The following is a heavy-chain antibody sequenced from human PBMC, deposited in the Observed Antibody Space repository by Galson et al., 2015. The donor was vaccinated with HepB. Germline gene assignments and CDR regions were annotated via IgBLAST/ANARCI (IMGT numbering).Heavy chain of an antibody. CDR2: MFSGGGT. CDR1: GFSVTSNY. V-gene: IGHV3-66*02. CDR3: TSDYCDRTGCYGQVHGH. J-gene: IGHJ4*02. Sequence: SLRLSCAASGFSVTSNYMSWVRQAPGKGPECVSVMFSGGGTYYADSVKGRFTISSDKSKNTLYLQMNSLRAEDTAVYYYTSDYCDRTGCYGQVHGHWGQGTLVTVSS. D-gene: IGHD2-2*01.